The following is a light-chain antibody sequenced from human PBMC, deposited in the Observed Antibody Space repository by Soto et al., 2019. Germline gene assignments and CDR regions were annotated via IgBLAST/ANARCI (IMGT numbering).Light chain of an antibody. V-gene: IGKV3-15*01. CDR3: QQYNNWPPFT. CDR2: GAS. CDR1: QSVDIN. Sequence: EIVLTQSPATLSVSPGERSTLSCRASQSVDINLAWYQQKPGQAPRLLIYGASTRATGIPARFSGSGSGTEFTLNISSLQSEDFAVYYCQQYNNWPPFTFGQGTRLEI. J-gene: IGKJ5*01.